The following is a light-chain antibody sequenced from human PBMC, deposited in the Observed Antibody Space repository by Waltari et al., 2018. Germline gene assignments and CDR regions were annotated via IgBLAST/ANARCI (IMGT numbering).Light chain of an antibody. J-gene: IGLJ3*02. CDR1: SPNIGDNF. Sequence: QSVVTQPPSASGTPGQRVAISCSCSSPNIGDNFAYCYQKLPGTAPKLLIYRNNQRPSGVPDRFSGSKSGTSASLAISGLRSEDEADYYCATWDDGLSGWVFGGGTKLTVL. CDR3: ATWDDGLSGWV. CDR2: RNN. V-gene: IGLV1-47*01.